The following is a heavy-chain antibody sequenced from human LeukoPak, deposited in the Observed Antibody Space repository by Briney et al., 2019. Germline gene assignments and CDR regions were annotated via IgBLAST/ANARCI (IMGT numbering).Heavy chain of an antibody. Sequence: ASVKVSCKASGYTFTSYGISWVRQAPGQGLEWMGWISAYNGNTNYAQKLQGRVTMTEDTSTDTAYMELSSLRSEDTAVYYCATGRAYSSGWYDYWGQGTLVTVSS. CDR1: GYTFTSYG. CDR2: ISAYNGNT. V-gene: IGHV1-18*01. CDR3: ATGRAYSSGWYDY. J-gene: IGHJ4*02. D-gene: IGHD6-19*01.